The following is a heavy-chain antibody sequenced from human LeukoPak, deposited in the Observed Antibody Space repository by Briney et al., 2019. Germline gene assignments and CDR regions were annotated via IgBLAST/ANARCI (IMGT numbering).Heavy chain of an antibody. D-gene: IGHD5-12*01. J-gene: IGHJ4*02. CDR2: IYYSGST. V-gene: IGHV4-39*01. Sequence: SETLSLTCTVSGGSIGSSSYYWGWIRQPPGKGLEWIGSIYYSGSTYYNPSLKSRVTISVDTSKNQFSLKLSSVTAADTAVYYCARQFSGYDAFDYWGQGTLVTVSS. CDR1: GGSIGSSSYY. CDR3: ARQFSGYDAFDY.